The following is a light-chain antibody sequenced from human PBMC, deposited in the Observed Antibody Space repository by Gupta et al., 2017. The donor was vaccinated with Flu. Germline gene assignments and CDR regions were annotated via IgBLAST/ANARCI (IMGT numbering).Light chain of an antibody. CDR1: ALPSKY. V-gene: IGLV3-25*03. J-gene: IGLJ2*01. CDR2: KYS. CDR3: QSNDNSRKHVRI. Sequence: QTARLTCSGDALPSKYTFWYQHKPGHAHHLIMCKYSERPSGIPERFSASTSGTTVTLTISRVQPEDEAAYDCQSNDNSRKHVRICGGGTRLT.